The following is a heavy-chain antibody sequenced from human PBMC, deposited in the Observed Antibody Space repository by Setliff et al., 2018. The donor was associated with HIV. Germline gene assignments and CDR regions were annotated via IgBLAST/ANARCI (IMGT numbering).Heavy chain of an antibody. Sequence: PGGSLRLSCAASGFTFSFHAMTWVRQAPGKGLEWVSGINGDGDSTYYADSVKGRFTVSRDNSKDTLTLQMNDLRAEDTGLYYCARHMPSGDPFDFWGQGTLVTVSS. D-gene: IGHD7-27*01. J-gene: IGHJ4*02. CDR1: GFTFSFHA. V-gene: IGHV3-23*01. CDR2: INGDGDST. CDR3: ARHMPSGDPFDF.